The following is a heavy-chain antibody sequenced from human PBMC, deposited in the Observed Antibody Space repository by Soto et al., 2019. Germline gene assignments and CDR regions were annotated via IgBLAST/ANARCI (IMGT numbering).Heavy chain of an antibody. CDR1: GGSISSGGYS. CDR2: ISHSGST. D-gene: IGHD4-17*01. Sequence: QLQLQESGSGLVKPSQTLSLTCAVSGGSISSGGYSCNWIRQPPGKGLEWIGYISHSGSTYYNPSLKSRVTISVDRSKNQFSLKLSSVTAADTAVYYCARRMTTVTTFGYWGQGTLVTVSS. J-gene: IGHJ4*02. V-gene: IGHV4-30-2*01. CDR3: ARRMTTVTTFGY.